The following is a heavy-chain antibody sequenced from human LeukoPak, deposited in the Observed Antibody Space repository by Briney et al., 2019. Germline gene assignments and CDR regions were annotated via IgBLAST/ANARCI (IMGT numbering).Heavy chain of an antibody. J-gene: IGHJ4*02. D-gene: IGHD3/OR15-3a*01. CDR2: IRYDGSNK. Sequence: WGSLRLSCAASGFTFSSYGMHWVRQAPGKGLEWVAFIRYDGSNKYYADSVKGRFTISRDNSKNTLYLQMNSLRAEDTAVYYCAKDPDFSADYWGQGTLVTVSS. CDR3: AKDPDFSADY. V-gene: IGHV3-30*02. CDR1: GFTFSSYG.